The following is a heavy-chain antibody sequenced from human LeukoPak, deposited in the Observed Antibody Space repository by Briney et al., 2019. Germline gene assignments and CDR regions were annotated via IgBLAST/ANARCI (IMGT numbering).Heavy chain of an antibody. CDR1: GGSISGTNW. Sequence: PSGTLSLTCGVSGGSISGTNWWSWVRQPPGQGLEWIGEISLAGQTNYNPSLKSRVTISKDTSKNQFSLKLSSVTAADTAVYYCARHDHGSGSYYNVNWFDPWGQGTLVTVSS. D-gene: IGHD3-10*01. CDR2: ISLAGQT. J-gene: IGHJ5*02. CDR3: ARHDHGSGSYYNVNWFDP. V-gene: IGHV4-4*02.